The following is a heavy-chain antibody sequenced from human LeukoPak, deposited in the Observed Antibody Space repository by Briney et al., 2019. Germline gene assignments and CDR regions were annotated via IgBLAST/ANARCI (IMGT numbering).Heavy chain of an antibody. Sequence: GGSLRLSCTASGFTFSSYNMNWVRQGPGKGPEWVSSISSGSSYIYYADSAQGRFTISRDNAKNSLYLQMSSLTAEDTAVYYCARDRQGFMSEWPNWFDPWGQGALVTVSS. D-gene: IGHD3-16*01. CDR3: ARDRQGFMSEWPNWFDP. CDR1: GFTFSSYN. V-gene: IGHV3-21*01. J-gene: IGHJ5*02. CDR2: ISSGSSYI.